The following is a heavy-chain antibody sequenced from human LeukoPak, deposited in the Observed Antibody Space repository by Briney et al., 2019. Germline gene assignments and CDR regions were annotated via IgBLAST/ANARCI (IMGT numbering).Heavy chain of an antibody. J-gene: IGHJ4*02. V-gene: IGHV3-53*01. CDR3: AKDDRWLQFCC. D-gene: IGHD5-24*01. CDR2: IYSGGST. CDR1: GFTVSSNY. Sequence: GGSLRLSCAASGFTVSSNYMSWVRQAPGKGLEWVSVIYSGGSTYYADSVRGRFTISRDNSRNTVYLQMNSLRAEDTAVYYCAKDDRWLQFCCWGQGTLVTVSA.